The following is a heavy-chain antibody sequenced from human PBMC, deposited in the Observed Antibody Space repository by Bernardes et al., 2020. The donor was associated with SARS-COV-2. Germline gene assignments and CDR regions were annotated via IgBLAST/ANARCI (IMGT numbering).Heavy chain of an antibody. D-gene: IGHD2-21*02. J-gene: IGHJ4*02. V-gene: IGHV1-69*02. CDR3: ARAAYCGGDCYSKYYFDY. CDR2: IIPILGIA. Sequence: SVKVSCKASGGTFSSYTISWVRQAPGQGLEWMGRIIPILGIANYAQKFQGRVTITADKSTSTAYMELSSLRSEDTAVYYCARAAYCGGDCYSKYYFDYWGQGTLVTVSS. CDR1: GGTFSSYT.